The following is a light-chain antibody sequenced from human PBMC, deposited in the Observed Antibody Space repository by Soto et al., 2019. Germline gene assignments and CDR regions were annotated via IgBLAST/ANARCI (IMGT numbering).Light chain of an antibody. Sequence: DIQMTQNPGSVSSSLVGIATITCRASQCISSWLAWYQQKPGQAPELLIYAASTLHSGVPSRFSGSGSGTDFTLTISCLQSEDFATYYCQQLNTFPVTFGRGTRLEI. V-gene: IGKV1-12*01. CDR1: QCISSW. CDR2: AAS. CDR3: QQLNTFPVT. J-gene: IGKJ5*01.